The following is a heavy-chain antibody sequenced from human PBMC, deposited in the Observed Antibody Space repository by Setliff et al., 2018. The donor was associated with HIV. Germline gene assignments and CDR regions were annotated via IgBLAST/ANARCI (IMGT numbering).Heavy chain of an antibody. CDR1: GGSTSNEY. V-gene: IGHV4-59*01. Sequence: SETLSLTCTVSGGSTSNEYWSWIRQPPGKGLEWIGYIYDSGSSKYNPSLKSRVTISIDTSKSQISLKLTSVTAADTAMYHCARVYYFDSSGYYQRGDVFDIWGQGTMVTVSS. CDR3: ARVYYFDSSGYYQRGDVFDI. D-gene: IGHD3-22*01. CDR2: IYDSGSS. J-gene: IGHJ3*02.